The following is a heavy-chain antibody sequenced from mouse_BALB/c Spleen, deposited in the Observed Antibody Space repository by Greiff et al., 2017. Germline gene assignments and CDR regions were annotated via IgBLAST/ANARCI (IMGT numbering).Heavy chain of an antibody. Sequence: VQLQQPGAELVKPGASVKLSCKASGYTFTSYWMHWVKQRPGQGLEWIGEINPSNGRTNYNEKFKSKATLTVDKSSSTAYMQLSSLTSADSAVYYCARDYGPYFDDWGQGTTLTVAS. CDR3: ARDYGPYFDD. V-gene: IGHV1S81*02. CDR1: GYTFTSYW. J-gene: IGHJ2*01. CDR2: INPSNGRT. D-gene: IGHD1-1*01.